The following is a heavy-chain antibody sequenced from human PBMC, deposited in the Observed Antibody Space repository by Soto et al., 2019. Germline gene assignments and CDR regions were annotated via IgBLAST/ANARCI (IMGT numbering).Heavy chain of an antibody. CDR1: GYTFTSYG. J-gene: IGHJ5*02. Sequence: AASVKVSCKASGYTFTSYGISWVRQAPGQGLEWMGWISAYNGNTNYAQKLQGRVTMTTDTSTSTAYMELRSLRSDDTAVNYCARGNLGGGSWDWFDPWGQGTLVTVSS. CDR2: ISAYNGNT. V-gene: IGHV1-18*01. CDR3: ARGNLGGGSWDWFDP. D-gene: IGHD2-15*01.